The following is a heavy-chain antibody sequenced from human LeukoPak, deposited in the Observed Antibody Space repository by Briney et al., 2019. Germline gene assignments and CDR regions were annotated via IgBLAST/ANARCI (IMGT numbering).Heavy chain of an antibody. CDR2: IRHDGSSK. CDR1: GFTFSGFG. CDR3: ARSARGHCSGGTCYADDFDI. V-gene: IGHV3-30*02. Sequence: GGSLRLSCAASGFTFSGFGMHWVRQAPGKGLEWVSFIRHDGSSKYYADSVKGRFTIPRDNSKNTLYLQMNSLRGEDTAIYYCARSARGHCSGGTCYADDFDIWGQGTMVTVSS. J-gene: IGHJ3*02. D-gene: IGHD2-15*01.